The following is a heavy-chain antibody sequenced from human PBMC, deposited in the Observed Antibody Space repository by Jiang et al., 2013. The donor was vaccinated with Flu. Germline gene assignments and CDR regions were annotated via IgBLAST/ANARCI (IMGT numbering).Heavy chain of an antibody. V-gene: IGHV4-61*02. CDR3: ASSQYYDFLTGYYRTTYYFDY. Sequence: GLVKPSQTLSLTCSVSGGSISSGSYLWSWIRQPAGKGLEWIGRIYTSGSTNYNPSLESRVTISVDTSKNQFSLKLSSVTAADTAVYYCASSQYYDFLTGYYRTTYYFDYWGQGSLVTVSS. D-gene: IGHD3-9*01. CDR1: GGSISSGSYL. J-gene: IGHJ4*02. CDR2: IYTSGST.